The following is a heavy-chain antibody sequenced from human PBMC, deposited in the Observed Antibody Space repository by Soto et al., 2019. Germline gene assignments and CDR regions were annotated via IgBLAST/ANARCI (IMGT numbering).Heavy chain of an antibody. CDR3: ARDWFGIDY. Sequence: QVQLVQSGAEVKKPGASVKVSCKASGYTFTSYGISWVRQAPGQGLEWMGWLNPYTGNTNYAQKLQGRVTMTTDTSTNTAYMKLRSLRSDDTAVYYCARDWFGIDYWCQGTLVTVSS. V-gene: IGHV1-18*01. J-gene: IGHJ4*02. CDR2: LNPYTGNT. D-gene: IGHD3-16*01. CDR1: GYTFTSYG.